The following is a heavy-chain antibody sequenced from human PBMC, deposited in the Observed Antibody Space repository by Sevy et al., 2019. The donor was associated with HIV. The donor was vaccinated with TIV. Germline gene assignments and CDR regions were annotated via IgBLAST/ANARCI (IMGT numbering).Heavy chain of an antibody. CDR1: GYSFTSYW. Sequence: GESLKISCKGSGYSFTSYWISWVRQMPGKGLEWMGRIDPSDSYTNYSPSFQGHVTISADKSISTAYLQWSSLKASDTAMYYCAKSSIAARRWFDPWGQGTLVTVSS. CDR3: AKSSIAARRWFDP. D-gene: IGHD6-6*01. J-gene: IGHJ5*02. CDR2: IDPSDSYT. V-gene: IGHV5-10-1*01.